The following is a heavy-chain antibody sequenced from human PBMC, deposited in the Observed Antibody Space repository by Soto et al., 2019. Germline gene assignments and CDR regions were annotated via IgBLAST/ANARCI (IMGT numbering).Heavy chain of an antibody. CDR3: VSWVSAHFDY. CDR1: GFTFRFHG. CDR2: INANAVDT. Sequence: PGGSLRLSCAASGFTFRFHGMSWVRQAPGRGPEWVSTINANAVDTHYADSVKGRFTISRDNSRSTLYLRMDSLRAEDTAIYYSVSWVSAHFDYWGQGTLVTVSS. V-gene: IGHV3-23*01. D-gene: IGHD2-8*01. J-gene: IGHJ4*02.